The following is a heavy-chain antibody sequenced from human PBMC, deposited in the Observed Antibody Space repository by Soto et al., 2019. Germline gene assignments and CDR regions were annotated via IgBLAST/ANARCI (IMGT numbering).Heavy chain of an antibody. CDR2: IYYSGST. V-gene: IGHV4-39*01. CDR1: GGSISSSSYY. Sequence: SETLSLTCTVSGGSISSSSYYWGWIRQPPGRGLEWIGSIYYSGSTYYNPSLKSRVTISVDTSKNQFSLKLSSVTAADTAVYYCARLARWLLSDAFDIWGQGTMVTVSS. CDR3: ARLARWLLSDAFDI. J-gene: IGHJ3*02. D-gene: IGHD5-12*01.